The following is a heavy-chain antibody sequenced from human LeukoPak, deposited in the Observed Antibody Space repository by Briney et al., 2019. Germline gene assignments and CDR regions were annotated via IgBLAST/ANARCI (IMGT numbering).Heavy chain of an antibody. J-gene: IGHJ4*02. CDR2: ISYDGSNK. CDR1: GFTFSSYG. CDR3: ARAPLNYPEDH. D-gene: IGHD4-11*01. Sequence: TGRSLRLSCAASGFTFSSYGMHWVRQAPGKGLEWVAVISYDGSNKYYADSVKGRFTISRDNSKNTLYLQMNSLRAEDTAVYYCARAPLNYPEDHWGQGTLVTVSS. V-gene: IGHV3-30*03.